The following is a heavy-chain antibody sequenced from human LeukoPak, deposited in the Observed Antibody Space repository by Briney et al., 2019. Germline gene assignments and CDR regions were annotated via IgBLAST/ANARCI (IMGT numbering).Heavy chain of an antibody. V-gene: IGHV3-48*01. CDR3: ARGYRFFDS. J-gene: IGHJ5*01. Sequence: GGSLRLSCAASGFTFRSYSFNWVRQAPGEGLEWVSYISAGSNTLYYAASVKGRFTISRDDDKNLVYLQMNSLRAEDTGVYFCARGYRFFDSWGQGTLATTSS. CDR2: ISAGSNTL. D-gene: IGHD5-18*01. CDR1: GFTFRSYS.